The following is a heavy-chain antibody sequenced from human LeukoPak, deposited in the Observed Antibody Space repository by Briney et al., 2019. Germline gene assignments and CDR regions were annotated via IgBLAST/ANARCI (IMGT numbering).Heavy chain of an antibody. Sequence: GGSLRLSCAASGFTFSSYAMHWVRQAPGKGLEWVAVISYDGSNKYYADSVKGRFTISRDNSKNTLYLQMNSLRAEDTAVYYCATSFGGVTGYFDYWGQGTLVTVSS. D-gene: IGHD3-16*01. V-gene: IGHV3-30-3*01. J-gene: IGHJ4*02. CDR1: GFTFSSYA. CDR3: ATSFGGVTGYFDY. CDR2: ISYDGSNK.